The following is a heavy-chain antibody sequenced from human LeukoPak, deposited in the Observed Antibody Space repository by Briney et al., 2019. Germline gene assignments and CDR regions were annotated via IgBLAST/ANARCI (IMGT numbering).Heavy chain of an antibody. J-gene: IGHJ4*02. D-gene: IGHD2-15*01. CDR3: ARGPGLLCSGGGCYRGGSFDY. Sequence: GASVKVSCKASGYTFTSHDINWVRQATGQGLEWMGWMNPNSGNTGYAQKLQGRVTMTTDTSTSTAYMELRSLRSDDTAVYYCARGPGLLCSGGGCYRGGSFDYWGQGTLVTVSS. CDR2: MNPNSGNT. V-gene: IGHV1-8*02. CDR1: GYTFTSHD.